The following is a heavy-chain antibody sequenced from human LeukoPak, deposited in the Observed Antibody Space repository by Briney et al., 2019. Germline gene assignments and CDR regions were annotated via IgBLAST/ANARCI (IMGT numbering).Heavy chain of an antibody. CDR1: GGTFSSYA. V-gene: IGHV1-46*01. CDR2: INPSGGNT. J-gene: IGHJ4*02. CDR3: ARDDSSSWYNPEY. D-gene: IGHD6-13*01. Sequence: ASVKVSCKASGGTFSSYAISWVRQAPGQGLEWMGIINPSGGNTSYAQKFLDRVTMTRDTSTSTVYMEPSSLRSDDTAVYYCARDDSSSWYNPEYWGQGTLVTVSS.